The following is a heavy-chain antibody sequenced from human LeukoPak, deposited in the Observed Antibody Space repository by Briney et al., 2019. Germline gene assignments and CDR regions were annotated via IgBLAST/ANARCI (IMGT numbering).Heavy chain of an antibody. CDR3: AREGYSYGYSNAFDI. V-gene: IGHV4-59*01. D-gene: IGHD5-18*01. CDR1: GVSISSYY. J-gene: IGHJ3*02. Sequence: SETLSLTCTVSGVSISSYYWSWIRQPPGKGLEWIGYIYYSGSTNYNPSLKSRVTISVDTSKNQFSLKLSSVTAADTAVYYCAREGYSYGYSNAFDIWGQGTMVTVSS. CDR2: IYYSGST.